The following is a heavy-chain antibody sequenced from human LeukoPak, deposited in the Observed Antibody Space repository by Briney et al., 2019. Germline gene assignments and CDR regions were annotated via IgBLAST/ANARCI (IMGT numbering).Heavy chain of an antibody. Sequence: SETLSLTCSISGGSISSLYWSWIRQPPGKGLEWIGYIYYTGSTNYNPSLKSRVTMFVDMSKNQFSLRLSSVTAADTAVYYCARHRAYSSSSPFDYWGQGTLVTVSS. J-gene: IGHJ4*02. V-gene: IGHV4-59*08. CDR3: ARHRAYSSSSPFDY. D-gene: IGHD6-6*01. CDR2: IYYTGST. CDR1: GGSISSLY.